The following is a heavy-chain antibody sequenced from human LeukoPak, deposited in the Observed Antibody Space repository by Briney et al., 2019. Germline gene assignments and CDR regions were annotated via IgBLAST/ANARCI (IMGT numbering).Heavy chain of an antibody. Sequence: SETLSPTCTVSGASISSHCWSWSRQPPGRGLEWIGYIYYSGSTNYNPSLKSRVTISVDTSKNQFSLKLSSVTAADTAVYYCAREASYDFWSGYYYYFDYWGQGTLVTVSS. CDR2: IYYSGST. V-gene: IGHV4-59*11. CDR3: AREASYDFWSGYYYYFDY. J-gene: IGHJ4*02. D-gene: IGHD3-3*01. CDR1: GASISSHC.